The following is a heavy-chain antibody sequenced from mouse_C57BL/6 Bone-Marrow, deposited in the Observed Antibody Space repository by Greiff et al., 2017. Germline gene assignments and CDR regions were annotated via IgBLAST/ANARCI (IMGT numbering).Heavy chain of an antibody. CDR3: AGSYYKAFAY. CDR1: GFSFTSYG. V-gene: IGHV2-2*01. CDR2: IWSGGST. D-gene: IGHD2-12*01. Sequence: VQLQQSGPGLVQPSQSLSITCTVSGFSFTSYGVHWVRQSPGKGLEWLGVIWSGGSTDYNAAFISRLSISKDNSKSQVFFKMNSLQADDTAIYYCAGSYYKAFAYWGQGTLVTVSA. J-gene: IGHJ3*01.